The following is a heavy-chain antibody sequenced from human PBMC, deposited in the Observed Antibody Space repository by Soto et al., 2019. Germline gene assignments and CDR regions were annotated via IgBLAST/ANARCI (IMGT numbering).Heavy chain of an antibody. V-gene: IGHV1-18*04. Sequence: ASVKVSCKASGYTFTSYGISWVRQAPGQGLEWMGWISAYNGNTNYAQKLQGRVTMTTDTSTSTAYMELRAEDTAVYYCLKDVGSTISCYDCSFDVWGQGTMVTVSS. CDR1: GYTFTSYG. CDR2: ISAYNGNT. J-gene: IGHJ3*01. CDR3: LKDVGSTISCYDCSFDV. D-gene: IGHD2-2*01.